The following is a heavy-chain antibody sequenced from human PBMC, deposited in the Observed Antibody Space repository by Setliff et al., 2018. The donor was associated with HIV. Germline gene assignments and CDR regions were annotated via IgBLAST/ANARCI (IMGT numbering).Heavy chain of an antibody. D-gene: IGHD3-3*01. CDR1: GGSISSSSYY. Sequence: PSETLSLTCTVSGGSISSSSYYWGWIRQPPGKGLDWIGSIYYSGNTYYNPSLKSRVTISVDTSKNQSSLKLSSVTAADTAVYYCARAPITIFGVIIIPVYFDYWGQGKLVTVSS. V-gene: IGHV4-39*07. CDR2: IYYSGNT. CDR3: ARAPITIFGVIIIPVYFDY. J-gene: IGHJ4*02.